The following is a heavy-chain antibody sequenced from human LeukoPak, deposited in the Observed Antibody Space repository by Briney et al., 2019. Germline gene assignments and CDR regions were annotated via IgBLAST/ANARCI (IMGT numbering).Heavy chain of an antibody. J-gene: IGHJ2*01. CDR3: ARTWRSGGYFDL. D-gene: IGHD1-26*01. CDR1: GGSISSGSYY. Sequence: SETLSLTCTVSGGSISSGSYYWSWIRQPAGKGLEWIGRIYTSGSTNYNPSLKSRITISLDTSRNQFSLKLSSVTAADTAVYYCARTWRSGGYFDLWGRGSLVTVSS. CDR2: IYTSGST. V-gene: IGHV4-61*02.